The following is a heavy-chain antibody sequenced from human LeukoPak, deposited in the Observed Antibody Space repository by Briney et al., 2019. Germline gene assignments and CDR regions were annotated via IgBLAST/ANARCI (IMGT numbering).Heavy chain of an antibody. D-gene: IGHD3-22*01. Sequence: GGSLRLSCSASGFTFSSYGMHWVRQAPGKGLEWVAFIRYDGSNKYYADSVKGRFTISRDNSKNTLYLQMNSLRAEDTAVYYCASFYDSSGYYYVEALDYWGQGTLVTVSS. V-gene: IGHV3-30*02. CDR3: ASFYDSSGYYYVEALDY. CDR1: GFTFSSYG. CDR2: IRYDGSNK. J-gene: IGHJ4*02.